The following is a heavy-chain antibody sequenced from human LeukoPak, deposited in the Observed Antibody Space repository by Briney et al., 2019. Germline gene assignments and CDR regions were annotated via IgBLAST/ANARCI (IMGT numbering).Heavy chain of an antibody. CDR2: IYYSGST. Sequence: ETLSLTCTVSGGSISSSSYYWGWLRQPPGTGREWIGSIYYSGSTYDTPSLTTRVPISVDTSTTQSSLKLSSVTAAATAVYYCARHCFMGPSCLRDYWGQGTLVTVSS. J-gene: IGHJ4*02. CDR3: ARHCFMGPSCLRDY. CDR1: GGSISSSSYY. V-gene: IGHV4-39*01. D-gene: IGHD1-26*01.